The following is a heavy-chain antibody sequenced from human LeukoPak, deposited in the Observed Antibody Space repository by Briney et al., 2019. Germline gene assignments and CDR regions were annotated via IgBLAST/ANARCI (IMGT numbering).Heavy chain of an antibody. CDR2: ISGSGSST. CDR3: AKEPKQLWFHMPDY. CDR1: GSTFSSYA. J-gene: IGHJ4*02. D-gene: IGHD5-18*01. Sequence: PGGSLRLSCVASGSTFSSYAMSWVRQAPGKGLEWVSAISGSGSSTYYADSVKGRFTISRDNSKNTLYPQMNSLRAEDTAVYYCAKEPKQLWFHMPDYWGQGTLVTVSS. V-gene: IGHV3-23*01.